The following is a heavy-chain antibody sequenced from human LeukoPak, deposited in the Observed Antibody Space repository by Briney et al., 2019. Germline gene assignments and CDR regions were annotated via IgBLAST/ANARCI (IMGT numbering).Heavy chain of an antibody. D-gene: IGHD4-23*01. CDR3: ARDTAPGGHNWFDP. J-gene: IGHJ5*02. Sequence: PSETLSLTCAVSGGSISSSNWWSWVRQPPGKGLEWIGEIYHSGSTNYDPSLKSRITISIDKSKSQFSLKLTSVTAADTAVYYCARDTAPGGHNWFDPWGQGTLVTVSS. V-gene: IGHV4-4*02. CDR1: GGSISSSNW. CDR2: IYHSGST.